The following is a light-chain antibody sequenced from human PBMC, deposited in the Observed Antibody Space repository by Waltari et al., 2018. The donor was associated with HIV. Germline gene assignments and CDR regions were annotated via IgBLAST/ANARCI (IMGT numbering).Light chain of an antibody. Sequence: QSALTQPASVSGSPGQSITLSCTGTSSAVGTSDLVSWYQQHPGKAPKLMIYEVTKWSSGVSNRFSGSKSGNTASLTISGLQAEDEADYYCCSYAGTNGLVFGGGTKLTVL. J-gene: IGLJ3*02. CDR3: CSYAGTNGLV. CDR1: SSAVGTSDL. CDR2: EVT. V-gene: IGLV2-23*02.